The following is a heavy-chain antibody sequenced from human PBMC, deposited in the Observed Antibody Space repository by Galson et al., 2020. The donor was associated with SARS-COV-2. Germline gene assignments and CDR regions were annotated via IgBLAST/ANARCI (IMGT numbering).Heavy chain of an antibody. J-gene: IGHJ4*02. CDR1: GFTFSDYY. CDR2: ISSSGSTI. V-gene: IGHV3-11*01. CDR3: ARDLPPKRFDY. Sequence: NSGGSLRLSCAASGFTFSDYYMSWIRQAPGKGLEWVSYISSSGSTIYYADSVKGRFTISRDNAKNSLYLQMNSLRAEDTAVYYCARDLPPKRFDYWGQGTLVTVSS.